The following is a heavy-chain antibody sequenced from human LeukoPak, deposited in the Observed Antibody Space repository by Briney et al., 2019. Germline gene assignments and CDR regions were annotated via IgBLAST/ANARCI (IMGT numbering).Heavy chain of an antibody. CDR3: ARGAPRAYCSTTSCWGAFDI. Sequence: GGSLRLSXAASGFTFSSYSKNWVRQAPGKGLEWVSYITSSSSTIYYADSVKGRFTISRDNAKNSLYLQMNGLRGEDTAVYYCARGAPRAYCSTTSCWGAFDIWGQGTMVTVSS. CDR2: ITSSSSTI. V-gene: IGHV3-48*01. CDR1: GFTFSSYS. J-gene: IGHJ3*02. D-gene: IGHD2-2*01.